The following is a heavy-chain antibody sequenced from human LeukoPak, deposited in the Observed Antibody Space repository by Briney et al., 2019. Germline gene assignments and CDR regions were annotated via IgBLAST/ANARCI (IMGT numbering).Heavy chain of an antibody. CDR2: IIPSGGST. V-gene: IGHV1-46*01. J-gene: IGHJ4*02. Sequence: ASVKVSCKASGYTFTSYYTHWVRQAPGQGLEWMGIIIPSGGSTSYAQKFQGRVTMTRDMSTSTVYMELSSLRSDDTAVYYCARDRDWEPYFDYWGQGTLVTVSS. CDR1: GYTFTSYY. D-gene: IGHD1-26*01. CDR3: ARDRDWEPYFDY.